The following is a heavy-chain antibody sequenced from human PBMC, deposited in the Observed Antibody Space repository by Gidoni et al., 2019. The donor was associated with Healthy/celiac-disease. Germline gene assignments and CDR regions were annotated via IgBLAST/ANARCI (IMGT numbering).Heavy chain of an antibody. D-gene: IGHD6-19*01. CDR1: GFTFDDYT. J-gene: IGHJ4*02. CDR3: AKESTSSVAGTDFDY. Sequence: EVQLVVSGGVFVQPEGSLRLSCAASGFTFDDYTMHWVRQAPGKGLEWVSLISWDGDSTYYADSVKGRLTISRDNSKNSLYLQMNSLRTEDTALYYCAKESTSSVAGTDFDYWGQGTLVTVSS. CDR2: ISWDGDST. V-gene: IGHV3-43*01.